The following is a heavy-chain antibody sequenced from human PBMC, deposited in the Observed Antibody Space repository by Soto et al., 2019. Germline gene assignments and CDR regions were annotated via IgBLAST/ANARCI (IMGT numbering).Heavy chain of an antibody. CDR2: ISWNSGSI. V-gene: IGHV3-9*01. Sequence: QPGGSLRLSCAASGFTFDDYAMHWVRQAPGKGLEWVSGISWNSGSIGYADSVKGRFTISRDNAKNSLYLQMNSLRAEDTALYYCAKDPTPYYYDSSSDYWGQGTLVTVSS. CDR3: AKDPTPYYYDSSSDY. CDR1: GFTFDDYA. J-gene: IGHJ4*02. D-gene: IGHD3-22*01.